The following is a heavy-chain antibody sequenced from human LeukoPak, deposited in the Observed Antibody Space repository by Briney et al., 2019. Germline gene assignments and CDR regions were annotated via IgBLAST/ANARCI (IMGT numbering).Heavy chain of an antibody. D-gene: IGHD1-26*01. Sequence: SETLSLTCTVSGGSISSSSYYWGWIRQPAGKGLEWIGRIYTSGSTNYNPSLKSRVTMSVDTSKNQFSLKLSSVTAADTAVYYCARGGALRGSYSEGFDYWGQGTLVTVSS. J-gene: IGHJ4*02. V-gene: IGHV4-61*02. CDR1: GGSISSSSYY. CDR3: ARGGALRGSYSEGFDY. CDR2: IYTSGST.